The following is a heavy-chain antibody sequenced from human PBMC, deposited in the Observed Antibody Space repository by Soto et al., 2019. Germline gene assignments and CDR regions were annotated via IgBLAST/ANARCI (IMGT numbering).Heavy chain of an antibody. D-gene: IGHD3-10*01. V-gene: IGHV1-69*02. J-gene: IGHJ4*02. CDR3: ARSYGSGSYSRPLDY. CDR1: GGTFSSYT. CDR2: VIPILGIA. Sequence: QVQLVQSGAEVKKPGSSMKVSCKASGGTFSSYTISWVRQAPGQGLEWMGRVIPILGIANYAQKFQGRVTITADKSTSTAYMELSSLRSEDTAVYYCARSYGSGSYSRPLDYWGQGTLVTVSS.